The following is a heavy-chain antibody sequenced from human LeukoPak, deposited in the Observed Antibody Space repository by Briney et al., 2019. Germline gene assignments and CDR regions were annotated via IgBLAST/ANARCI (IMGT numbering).Heavy chain of an antibody. CDR1: GLDLSDSY. CDR3: ARRRDYFDY. Sequence: GGSLTLFYVVSGLDLSDSYMSCIRQAPGKGLEWISYISSSGGTIYFADSVKGRFTMSRDNARRSLYLQMNSLTADDTAIYDCARRRDYFDYWGQGTLVTVSS. J-gene: IGHJ4*01. CDR2: ISSSGGTI. V-gene: IGHV3-11*01.